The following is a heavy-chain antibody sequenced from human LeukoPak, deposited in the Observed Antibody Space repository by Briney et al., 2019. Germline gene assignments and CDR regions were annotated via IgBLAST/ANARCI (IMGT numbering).Heavy chain of an antibody. J-gene: IGHJ4*02. CDR3: ARSLWLVPAAQG. Sequence: PSETLSLSCTVSGGSISSSSYYWGWIRQPPGKGLDWIGSSCCSGSTYYNPSLKSRVTISVDTHKHQLSLKLCYVTAADTAVYYCARSLWLVPAAQGWGQGTLVTVPS. V-gene: IGHV4-39*01. CDR2: SCCSGST. D-gene: IGHD2-2*01. CDR1: GGSISSSSYY.